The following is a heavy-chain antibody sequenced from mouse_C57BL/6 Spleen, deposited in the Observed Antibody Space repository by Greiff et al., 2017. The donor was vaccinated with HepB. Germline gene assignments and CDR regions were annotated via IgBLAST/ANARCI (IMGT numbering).Heavy chain of an antibody. CDR3: ARGTNWDLFAY. Sequence: EVQLQESGPGLVKPSQSLSLTCSVTGYSITSGYYWNWIRQFPGNKLEWMGYISYDGSNNYNPSLKNRISITRDTSKNQFFLKLNSVTTEDTDTYYCARGTNWDLFAYWGQGTLVTVSA. CDR2: ISYDGSN. D-gene: IGHD4-1*02. V-gene: IGHV3-6*01. J-gene: IGHJ3*01. CDR1: GYSITSGYY.